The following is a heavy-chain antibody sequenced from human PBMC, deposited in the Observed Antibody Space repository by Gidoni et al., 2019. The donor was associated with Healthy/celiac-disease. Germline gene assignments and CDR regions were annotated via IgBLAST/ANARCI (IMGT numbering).Heavy chain of an antibody. J-gene: IGHJ5*02. D-gene: IGHD3-22*01. CDR2: MNPNSGNT. CDR3: ARGSRGYYYDSSGYRMYNWFDP. CDR1: GYTFTSYD. V-gene: IGHV1-8*01. Sequence: QVQLVQSGAEVKKPGASVKVSCKASGYTFTSYDINWVRQATGQGLEWMGWMNPNSGNTGYAQKFQGRVTMTRNTSISTAYMELSSLRSEDTAVYYCARGSRGYYYDSSGYRMYNWFDPWGQGTLVTVSS.